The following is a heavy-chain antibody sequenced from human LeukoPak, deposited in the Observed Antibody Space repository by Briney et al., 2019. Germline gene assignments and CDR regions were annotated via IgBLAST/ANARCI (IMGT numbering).Heavy chain of an antibody. CDR2: IYPGDSDT. CDR3: ARSSGLYARIDS. Sequence: GEPLKISCKGSGXSFPTYWIAWVRQMPGKGLEWMGIIYPGDSDTRYSPSFQGQVTISADKSINTAYLQWRSLKASDTAMYYCARSSGLYARIDSWGQGTLVTVSS. V-gene: IGHV5-51*01. CDR1: GXSFPTYW. D-gene: IGHD2-8*01. J-gene: IGHJ5*01.